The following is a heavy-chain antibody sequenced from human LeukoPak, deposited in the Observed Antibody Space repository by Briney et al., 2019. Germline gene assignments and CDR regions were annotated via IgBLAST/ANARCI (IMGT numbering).Heavy chain of an antibody. CDR2: ISYDGSNK. J-gene: IGHJ6*03. Sequence: GRSLRLSCAASGFTFSSYGMHWVRQAPVKGLEWVAVISYDGSNKYYADSVKGRFTISRDNSKNTLYLQMNSLRAEDTAVYYCAKEGRFDWLFSPAREPYYYYYMDVWGKGTTGTVSS. CDR3: AKEGRFDWLFSPAREPYYYYYMDV. D-gene: IGHD3-9*01. V-gene: IGHV3-30*18. CDR1: GFTFSSYG.